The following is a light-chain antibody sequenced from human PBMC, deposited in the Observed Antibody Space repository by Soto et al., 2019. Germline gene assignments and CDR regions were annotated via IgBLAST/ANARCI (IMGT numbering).Light chain of an antibody. V-gene: IGKV3-20*01. Sequence: ETVLTQSPGTLSLSPGERVTLSCRASQSVCSRCLAWYQQKPGQSPRLLIYGASSRATGIPDRFSGSGSGTDFTLTISRLGPEDFAVYYCQRYGTTPWTFGQGTKVGIK. CDR3: QRYGTTPWT. J-gene: IGKJ1*01. CDR2: GAS. CDR1: QSVCSRC.